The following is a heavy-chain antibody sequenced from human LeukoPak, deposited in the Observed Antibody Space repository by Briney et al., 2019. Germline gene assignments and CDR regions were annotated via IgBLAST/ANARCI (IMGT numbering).Heavy chain of an antibody. J-gene: IGHJ5*02. CDR1: GYTFTGYY. CDR3: ARWEYDIVVVPAAGFDP. CDR2: INPNSGGT. Sequence: ASVKVSCKASGYTFTGYYMHWVRQAPGQGLEWMGWINPNSGGTNYAQKFQGRVTMTRDTSISTAYMEQSRLRSDDTAVYYCARWEYDIVVVPAAGFDPWGQGTLVTVSS. D-gene: IGHD2-2*01. V-gene: IGHV1-2*02.